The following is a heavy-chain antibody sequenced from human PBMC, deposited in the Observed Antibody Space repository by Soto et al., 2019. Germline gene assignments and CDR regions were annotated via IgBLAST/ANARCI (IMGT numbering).Heavy chain of an antibody. D-gene: IGHD2-8*01. J-gene: IGHJ5*02. Sequence: SETLSLTCTVSGGSISSSSYYWGWLRQPPGKGLEWIGIIYYSGSTYYNPSLKSRVTISVATSKNQFSLKLRSGSAADPAVYYCARLNNYCTKGVCYRRPNWLDPWGQGILVTAPQ. CDR2: IYYSGST. V-gene: IGHV4-39*01. CDR3: ARLNNYCTKGVCYRRPNWLDP. CDR1: GGSISSSSYY.